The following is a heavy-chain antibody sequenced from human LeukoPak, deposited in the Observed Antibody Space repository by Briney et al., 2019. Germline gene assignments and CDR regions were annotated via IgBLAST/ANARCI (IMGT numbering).Heavy chain of an antibody. CDR2: ITSGGST. CDR1: GFTVTNND. J-gene: IGHJ4*02. D-gene: IGHD5-18*01. CDR3: AKGIELWLTYFDH. V-gene: IGHV3-66*01. Sequence: PGGSLRLSCAASGFTVTNNDMNWVRQAPGKGLEWVSVITSGGSTYFADSVKGRFTVSRDNSKNTLSLQMNSLRAEDTAVYYCAKGIELWLTYFDHWGQGTLVTASS.